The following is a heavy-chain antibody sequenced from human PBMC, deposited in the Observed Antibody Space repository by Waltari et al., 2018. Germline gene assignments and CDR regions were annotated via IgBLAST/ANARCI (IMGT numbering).Heavy chain of an antibody. CDR1: GCSLSSSSYY. V-gene: IGHV4-39*01. Sequence: QLQLQESGPGLVKPSETLSLTCNVSGCSLSSSSYYWDWVRQPPGKGLEWIGSIYNFGNTFYNPSLSSRVTISMDTPNNQFSLKLSSVTAADTAVYYCARPSRGIQPFDYWGPGTLVTVSS. J-gene: IGHJ4*02. CDR3: ARPSRGIQPFDY. CDR2: IYNFGNT. D-gene: IGHD3-10*01.